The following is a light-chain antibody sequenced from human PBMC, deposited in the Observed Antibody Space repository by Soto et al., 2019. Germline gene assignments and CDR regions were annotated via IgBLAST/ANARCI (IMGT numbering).Light chain of an antibody. Sequence: DIQMTQSPSSLSASVGDRVTITCQANEDIRNSLHWYQQKPGKAPNLLIYDASNVETGVPSRFSGSGFGTDFTFTISRLQPEDVATYYCQQYGDLPVTFGHGTKVDIK. CDR2: DAS. V-gene: IGKV1-33*01. CDR1: EDIRNS. J-gene: IGKJ3*01. CDR3: QQYGDLPVT.